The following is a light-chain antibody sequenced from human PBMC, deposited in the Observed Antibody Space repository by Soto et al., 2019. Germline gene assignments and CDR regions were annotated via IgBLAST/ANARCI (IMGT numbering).Light chain of an antibody. CDR2: SNN. V-gene: IGLV1-44*01. CDR3: AAWDDSLNGFYV. J-gene: IGLJ1*01. CDR1: SSNIGSNT. Sequence: QAVVTQPPSASGTPGQRVTISCSGSSSNIGSNTVNWYQQLPGTAPKLLIYSNNQRPSGVPDRFSGSKSGTSASLATSGLQSEDEADYYCAAWDDSLNGFYVFGTGTKLTVL.